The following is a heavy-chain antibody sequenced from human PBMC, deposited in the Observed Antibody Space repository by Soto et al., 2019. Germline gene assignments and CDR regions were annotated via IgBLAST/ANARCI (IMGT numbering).Heavy chain of an antibody. CDR3: ASPNPQRVSGFLFDF. CDR2: LIPILGIA. D-gene: IGHD6-25*01. CDR1: GGTFSSYT. J-gene: IGHJ4*02. Sequence: QVQLVQSGAEVKKPGSSVKVSCKASGGTFSSYTISWVRQAPGQGLEWMGRLIPILGIANYAQKFQGRVTITADNSTSTAYMELGSLRSEDTAVYYCASPNPQRVSGFLFDFWGQGILVSVSS. V-gene: IGHV1-69*02.